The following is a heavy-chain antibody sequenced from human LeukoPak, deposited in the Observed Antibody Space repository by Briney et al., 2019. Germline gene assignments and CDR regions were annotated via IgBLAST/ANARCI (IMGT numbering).Heavy chain of an antibody. CDR2: IIPIFGTA. V-gene: IGHV1-69*13. D-gene: IGHD6-13*01. Sequence: ASVKVSCKASGGTFSSYAISWVRQAPGQGLEWMGGIIPIFGTANYAQKFQGRVTITADESTSTAYMELSSLRSEDTAVYYCARGIRQQLDPWDPDYYMDVWGKGTTVTVSS. J-gene: IGHJ6*03. CDR3: ARGIRQQLDPWDPDYYMDV. CDR1: GGTFSSYA.